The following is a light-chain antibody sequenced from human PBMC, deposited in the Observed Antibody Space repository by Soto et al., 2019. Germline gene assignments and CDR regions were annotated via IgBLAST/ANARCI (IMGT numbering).Light chain of an antibody. CDR2: GAS. CDR1: QTVSSNF. V-gene: IGKV3-20*01. J-gene: IGKJ4*01. CDR3: QQYRSSPT. Sequence: EKVLTQSPDTLSLSPGERATLSCRASQTVSSNFLAWYEQRPGQAPRLLIFGASTTATGIPDRFSGSGSGKESTLTISRLEPEDFAVYYCQQYRSSPTFGGGTKVDIK.